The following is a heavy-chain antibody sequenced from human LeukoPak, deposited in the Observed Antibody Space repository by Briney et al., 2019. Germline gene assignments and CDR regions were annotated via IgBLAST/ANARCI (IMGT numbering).Heavy chain of an antibody. D-gene: IGHD5-18*01. CDR1: GFSLSTSKMC. Sequence: SGPTLVNPTQTLTLTCTFSGFSLSTSKMCVGWIRQPPGKALEWLARIDWDDDKYCSTSLKTRLTISKDTSKNQVVLTVTNMDPVDTATYYCVRIQEDYSYGDYWGQGILVTVSS. J-gene: IGHJ4*02. CDR2: IDWDDDK. V-gene: IGHV2-70*11. CDR3: VRIQEDYSYGDY.